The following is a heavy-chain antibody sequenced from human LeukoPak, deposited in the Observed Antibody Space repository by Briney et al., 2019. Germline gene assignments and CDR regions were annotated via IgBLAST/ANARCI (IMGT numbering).Heavy chain of an antibody. CDR1: GYTFTSYA. Sequence: ASVKVSCKASGYTFTSYAMHWVRQAPGQRLEWMGWINAGNGNTKYSQKFQGRVTITRDTSASTAYMELSSLRSEDTAVYYCAREVTLTEKAEYFQHWGQGTLVTVSS. CDR2: INAGNGNT. V-gene: IGHV1-3*01. D-gene: IGHD3-9*01. CDR3: AREVTLTEKAEYFQH. J-gene: IGHJ1*01.